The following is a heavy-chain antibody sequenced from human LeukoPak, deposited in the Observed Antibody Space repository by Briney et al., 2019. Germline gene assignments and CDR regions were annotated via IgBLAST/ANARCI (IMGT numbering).Heavy chain of an antibody. CDR2: IYSGGDT. CDR3: ATPASSSWFPYFFDY. CDR1: GFTVSTKF. Sequence: PGGSLRPSCAASGFTVSTKFMSWVRQAPGKGLEWVSVIYSGGDTYYADSVKGRFTISRDNSKNTLYLQMNSLRAEDTAVYYCATPASSSWFPYFFDYWGQGTLVTVSS. V-gene: IGHV3-66*01. D-gene: IGHD6-13*01. J-gene: IGHJ4*02.